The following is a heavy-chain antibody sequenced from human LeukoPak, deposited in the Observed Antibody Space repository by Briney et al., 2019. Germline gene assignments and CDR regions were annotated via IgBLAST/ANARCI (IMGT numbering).Heavy chain of an antibody. J-gene: IGHJ4*02. CDR2: ISAYNGNT. CDR1: GYTFTSYG. D-gene: IGHD3-22*01. V-gene: IGHV1-18*01. Sequence: GASVKVSCKASGYTFTSYGISWVRQAPGQGLEWMGWISAYNGNTNYAQKLQGRVTMITDTSTSTAYMELRSLRSDDTAVYYCARGLWYYYDSSGYHFDYWGQGTLVTVSS. CDR3: ARGLWYYYDSSGYHFDY.